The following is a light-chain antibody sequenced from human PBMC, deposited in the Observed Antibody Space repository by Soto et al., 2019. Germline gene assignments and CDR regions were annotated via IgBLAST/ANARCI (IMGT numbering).Light chain of an antibody. Sequence: SYELTQPPSVSVSPGQTASITCSGDKLGDKYACWYRQKPGQSPVLVIYQDSKRPSGIPERFSGSNSGNTATLTISGTQAMDEADYYCQAWDSSTVVFGGGTKPIVL. J-gene: IGLJ2*01. CDR3: QAWDSSTVV. V-gene: IGLV3-1*01. CDR2: QDS. CDR1: KLGDKY.